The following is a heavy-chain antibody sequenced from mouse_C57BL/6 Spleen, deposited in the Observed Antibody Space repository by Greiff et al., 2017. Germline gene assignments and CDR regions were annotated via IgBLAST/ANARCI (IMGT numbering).Heavy chain of an antibody. CDR1: GFTFSDFY. V-gene: IGHV7-1*01. CDR3: ARDGEAYYSNYDY. Sequence: EVKLMESGGGLVQSGRSLRLSCATSGFTFSDFYMEWVRQAPGKGLEWIAASRNKANDYTTEYSASVKGRFIVSRDTSQSILYLQMNALRAEDTAIYYCARDGEAYYSNYDYWGQGTTLTVSS. J-gene: IGHJ2*01. CDR2: SRNKANDYTT. D-gene: IGHD2-5*01.